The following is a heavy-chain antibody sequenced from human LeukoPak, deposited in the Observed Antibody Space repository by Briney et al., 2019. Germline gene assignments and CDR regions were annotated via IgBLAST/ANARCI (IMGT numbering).Heavy chain of an antibody. D-gene: IGHD1-26*01. CDR2: IYYSGST. J-gene: IGHJ3*02. V-gene: IGHV4-39*01. CDR1: GGSISSSSYS. Sequence: SETLFLTCTVSGGSISSSSYSWGWIRQPPGKGLEWIGSIYYSGSTYYNPSLKSRVTISVDTSKNQFYLKLSSVTATDTAVYYCATYSGTSWDAIDIWGQGTMVTVS. CDR3: ATYSGTSWDAIDI.